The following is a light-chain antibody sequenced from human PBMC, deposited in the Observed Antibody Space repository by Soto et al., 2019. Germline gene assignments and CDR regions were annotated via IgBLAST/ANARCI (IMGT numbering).Light chain of an antibody. CDR3: AAWDDSLNGVV. V-gene: IGLV1-44*01. CDR2: TNN. CDR1: SSNIGSHT. J-gene: IGLJ2*01. Sequence: QSVLTQPPSASGTPGQRVTISCSGSSSNIGSHTVNWYQQLPGTAPKLLIYTNNQRPSGVPDRFSGSKSGTSASLAISELQSEDEADYYCAAWDDSLNGVVFGGGTKLTVL.